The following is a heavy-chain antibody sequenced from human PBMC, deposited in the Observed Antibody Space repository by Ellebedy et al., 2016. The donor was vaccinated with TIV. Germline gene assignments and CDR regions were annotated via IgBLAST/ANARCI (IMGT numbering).Heavy chain of an antibody. V-gene: IGHV1-24*01. CDR2: FNPEDGET. CDR3: ATRGYSTHYYYYYGMDV. J-gene: IGHJ6*02. CDR1: GYTLTELS. Sequence: ASVKVSCKVSGYTLTELSMHWVRQAPGKGLEWMGGFNPEDGETIYAQKFQGRVTITADESTSTAYMELSSLRSEDTAVYYCATRGYSTHYYYYYGMDVWGQGTTVTVSS. D-gene: IGHD6-13*01.